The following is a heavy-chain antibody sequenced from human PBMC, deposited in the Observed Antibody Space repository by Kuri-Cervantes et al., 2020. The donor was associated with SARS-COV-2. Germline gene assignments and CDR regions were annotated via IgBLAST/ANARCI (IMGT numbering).Heavy chain of an antibody. CDR1: GGSSSGYY. CDR2: INHSGST. J-gene: IGHJ4*02. V-gene: IGHV4-34*01. D-gene: IGHD3-3*01. CDR3: ARGAYYDFWSGYYPAYYFDY. Sequence: GSLRLSCAVYGGSSSGYYWSWIRQPPGKGLEWIGEINHSGSTNYNPSLKSRVTISVDTSKNRFSLKLSSVTAADTAVYYCARGAYYDFWSGYYPAYYFDYWGQGTLVTVSS.